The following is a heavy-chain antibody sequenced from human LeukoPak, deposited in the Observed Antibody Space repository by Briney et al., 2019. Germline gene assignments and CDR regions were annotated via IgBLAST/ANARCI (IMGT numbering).Heavy chain of an antibody. CDR2: IHDTGST. CDR3: ARFSSGCSTSSCYLTY. J-gene: IGHJ4*02. Sequence: PSETLSLTCSVSGGSLSSHYWSWIRQPPGKGLGLIGHIHDTGSTFYNPSLRGRVTISLDTSNNQFSLKLTSMTAADTAVYYCARFSSGCSTSSCYLTYWGQGTLVTVS. V-gene: IGHV4-59*11. D-gene: IGHD2-2*01. CDR1: GGSLSSHY.